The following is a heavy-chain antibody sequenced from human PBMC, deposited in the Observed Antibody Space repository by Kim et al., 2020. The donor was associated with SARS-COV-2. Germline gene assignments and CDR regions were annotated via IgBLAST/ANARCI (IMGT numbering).Heavy chain of an antibody. D-gene: IGHD5-18*01. J-gene: IGHJ4*02. CDR3: ARALAGDTAMETGHDY. Sequence: SVQGRFTISRDNSKNTLYLQMNSLRAEDTAVYYCARALAGDTAMETGHDYWGQGTLVTVSS. V-gene: IGHV3-30*07.